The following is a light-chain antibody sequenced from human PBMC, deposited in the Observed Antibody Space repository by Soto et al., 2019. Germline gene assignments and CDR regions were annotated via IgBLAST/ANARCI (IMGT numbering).Light chain of an antibody. CDR3: QQRYSWPPIT. CDR1: QSVSSY. J-gene: IGKJ5*01. Sequence: EIGLTQSPATLSLSPGERATLSCRASQSVSSYLAWYQQKPGQAPRLLISDASNRATGIPARFSGSGSGTDFTLTISSLEPEDFAVYYCQQRYSWPPITFGQGTRLAIK. V-gene: IGKV3-11*01. CDR2: DAS.